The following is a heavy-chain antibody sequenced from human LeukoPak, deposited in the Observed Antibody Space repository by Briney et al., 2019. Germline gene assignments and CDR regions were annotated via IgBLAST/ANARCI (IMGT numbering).Heavy chain of an antibody. CDR3: ARDGPRGESDY. D-gene: IGHD3-16*01. Sequence: PGGSLRLSCAASGFTFSSYEMNWVRQAPGKGLEWVSYISSSGSTIYYADSVKGRFTISRDNAKNSLYLHMNSLRAEDTAVYYCARDGPRGESDYWGQGTLVTVPS. J-gene: IGHJ4*02. CDR2: ISSSGSTI. V-gene: IGHV3-48*03. CDR1: GFTFSSYE.